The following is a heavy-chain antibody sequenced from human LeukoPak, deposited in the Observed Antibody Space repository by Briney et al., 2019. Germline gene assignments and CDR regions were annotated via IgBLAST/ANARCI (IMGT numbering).Heavy chain of an antibody. Sequence: SETRSLTCTVSGESISGFYWTWIRQPPGKGLERIGYIYYSGSTNYNPSLKSRVTISVGTSKNQFSLKLSSVTAADTAVYYCARGVVIAPQTFDYWGQGTLVTVSS. CDR2: IYYSGST. V-gene: IGHV4-59*01. CDR1: GESISGFY. CDR3: ARGVVIAPQTFDY. D-gene: IGHD2-21*01. J-gene: IGHJ4*02.